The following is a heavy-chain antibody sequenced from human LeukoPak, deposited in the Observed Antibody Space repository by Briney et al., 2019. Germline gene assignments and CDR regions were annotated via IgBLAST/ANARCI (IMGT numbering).Heavy chain of an antibody. D-gene: IGHD3-22*01. CDR1: GGSFSGYY. CDR2: INHSGST. CDR3: ARGWRYYDSSGYYGYYYYYGMDV. V-gene: IGHV4-34*01. Sequence: SETLSLTCAVYGGSFSGYYWSWIRQPPGKGLEWIGEINHSGSTNYNPSLKSRVTISIDTSKNQLSLKLSSVTAADTAVYYCARGWRYYDSSGYYGYYYYYGMDVWGQGTTVTVSS. J-gene: IGHJ6*02.